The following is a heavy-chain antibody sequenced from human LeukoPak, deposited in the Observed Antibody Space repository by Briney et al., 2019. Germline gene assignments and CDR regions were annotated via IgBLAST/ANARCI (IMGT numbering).Heavy chain of an antibody. CDR2: ISGSSGST. D-gene: IGHD2-2*01. Sequence: GGSLRLSCAASGFTFSSYAMSWVRQAPGKGLEWVSAISGSSGSTYYADSVKGRFTISRDNSKNTLYLRMNSLRAEDTAVYYCAKGGKYCSSTSCPPVDYWGQGTLVTVSS. CDR3: AKGGKYCSSTSCPPVDY. J-gene: IGHJ4*02. CDR1: GFTFSSYA. V-gene: IGHV3-23*01.